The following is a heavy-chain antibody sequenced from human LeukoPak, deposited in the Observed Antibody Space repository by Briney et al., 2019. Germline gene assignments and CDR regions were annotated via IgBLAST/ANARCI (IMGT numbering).Heavy chain of an antibody. CDR2: ISYDGSNK. D-gene: IGHD6-13*01. V-gene: IGHV3-30*18. CDR1: GFAFSSYS. Sequence: GGSLRLSCAASGFAFSSYSMNWVRQAPGKGLEWVAVISYDGSNKYYADSVKGRFTISRDNSKNTLYLQMNSLRAEDTAVYYCAKVGLAAPYYYYYMDVWGEGTTVTVSS. CDR3: AKVGLAAPYYYYYMDV. J-gene: IGHJ6*03.